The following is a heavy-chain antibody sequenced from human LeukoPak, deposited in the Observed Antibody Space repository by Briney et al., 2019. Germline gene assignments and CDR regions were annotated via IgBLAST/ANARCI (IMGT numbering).Heavy chain of an antibody. V-gene: IGHV1-24*01. CDR3: ARVDSGSYYAFDI. D-gene: IGHD1-26*01. CDR1: GYTLTELS. J-gene: IGHJ3*02. CDR2: FDPEDGET. Sequence: ASVKVSCKVSGYTLTELSMHWVRQAPGKGLEWMGGFDPEDGETIYAQKFQGRVTMTEDTSTDTAYMELRSLRSDDTAVYYCARVDSGSYYAFDIWGQGTMVTVSS.